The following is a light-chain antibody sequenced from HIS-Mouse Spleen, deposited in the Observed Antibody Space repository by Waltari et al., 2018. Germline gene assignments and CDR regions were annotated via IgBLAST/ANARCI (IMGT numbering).Light chain of an antibody. CDR2: EDS. Sequence: SYELTQPPSVSVSPGQTARITCSGDALPKKYAYWYQQKSGQAPVLVIYEDSKRPSGIPEGFYGSSSGTMATWTISGAQVEDEADYYCYSTDSSGNHRVFGGGTKLTVL. CDR3: YSTDSSGNHRV. V-gene: IGLV3-10*01. J-gene: IGLJ2*01. CDR1: ALPKKY.